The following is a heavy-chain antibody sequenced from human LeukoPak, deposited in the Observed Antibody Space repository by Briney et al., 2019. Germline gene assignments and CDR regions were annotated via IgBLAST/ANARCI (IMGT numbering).Heavy chain of an antibody. CDR2: IYYSGST. D-gene: IGHD4-11*01. CDR1: GGSISSGGYY. CDR3: ARSTTVTTYFDY. J-gene: IGHJ4*02. Sequence: SQTLSLTCTVSGGSISSGGYYCSWARQHPGKGLEWIGYIYYSGSTYYNPSLKSRLTISVDTSKNQFSLKLSSVTAADTAVYYCARSTTVTTYFDYWGQGTLVTVSS. V-gene: IGHV4-31*03.